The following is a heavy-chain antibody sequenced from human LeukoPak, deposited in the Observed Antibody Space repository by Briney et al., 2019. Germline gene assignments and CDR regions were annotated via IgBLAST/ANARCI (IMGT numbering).Heavy chain of an antibody. CDR2: INPSGGST. CDR3: ARDQVVWKGGGYYHYYGMDV. CDR1: GYTFTSYY. Sequence: ASVKVSCKASGYTFTSYYMHWVRQAPGQGLEWMGIINPSGGSTSYAQKFQGRVTMTRDTSTSTVYMELSSLRSEDTAVYYCARDQVVWKGGGYYHYYGMDVWGQGTTVTVSS. V-gene: IGHV1-46*01. J-gene: IGHJ6*02. D-gene: IGHD3-16*01.